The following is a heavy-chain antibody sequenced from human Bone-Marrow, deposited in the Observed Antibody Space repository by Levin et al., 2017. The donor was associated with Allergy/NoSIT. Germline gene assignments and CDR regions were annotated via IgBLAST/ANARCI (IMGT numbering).Heavy chain of an antibody. CDR2: IGSGGDT. CDR3: AREAVTTAAAAGAWFWYFDL. CDR1: GFTFSQSD. D-gene: IGHD6-13*01. V-gene: IGHV3-13*04. J-gene: IGHJ2*01. Sequence: GGSLRLSCAASGFTFSQSDMHWVRQTTGKGLEWVSAIGSGGDTYYPGSVKGRFTISRDNAKNSLYLQMNSLTAGDTAIYYCAREAVTTAAAAGAWFWYFDLWGRGTLVTVSS.